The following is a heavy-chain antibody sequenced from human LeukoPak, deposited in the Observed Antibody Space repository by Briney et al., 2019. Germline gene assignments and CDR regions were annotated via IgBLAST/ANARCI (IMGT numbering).Heavy chain of an antibody. CDR2: INPNSGGT. CDR3: ARESGFGELFFDY. CDR1: GYTFTGYY. D-gene: IGHD3-10*01. V-gene: IGHV1-2*02. Sequence: GASVKGSCKASGYTFTGYYMHWVRQAPGQGLERMGWINPNSGGTNCAQRFQGRVTMTRDTSISTAYMELSRLRSDDTAVYYCARESGFGELFFDYWGQGTLVSVSS. J-gene: IGHJ4*02.